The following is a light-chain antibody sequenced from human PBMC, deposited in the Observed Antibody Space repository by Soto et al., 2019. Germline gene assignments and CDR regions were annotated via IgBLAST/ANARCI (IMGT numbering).Light chain of an antibody. J-gene: IGKJ4*01. V-gene: IGKV3-11*01. CDR3: QQRYNWRT. Sequence: EIVLTQSPGTLSLSPGERATLSCRASQSVTKYLAWYQQKPGQAPRLLIYDTSNRAPGIPARFSGSGSGTDFTLTINNLESEDSGIYYCQQRYNWRTFGGGTKVDIK. CDR1: QSVTKY. CDR2: DTS.